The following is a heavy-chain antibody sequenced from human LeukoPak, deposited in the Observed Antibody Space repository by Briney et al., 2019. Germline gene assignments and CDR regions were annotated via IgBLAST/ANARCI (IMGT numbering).Heavy chain of an antibody. V-gene: IGHV3-23*01. CDR2: ITLSGANT. D-gene: IGHD2-2*01. CDR1: GFTFSSYD. CDR3: AKRGNPAVGHHYLDV. Sequence: RTGGSLRLSCAASGFTFSSYDMSWVRQAPGKGLEWVSSITLSGANTFYADSVMGRFTISRDNSRNTLYLQMNSLRAEDTAVYFCAKRGNPAVGHHYLDVWGKGTTVSVSS. J-gene: IGHJ6*03.